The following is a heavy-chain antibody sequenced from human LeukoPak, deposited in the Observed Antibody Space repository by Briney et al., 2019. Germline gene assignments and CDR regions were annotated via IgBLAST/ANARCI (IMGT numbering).Heavy chain of an antibody. CDR1: GGSISSST. V-gene: IGHV3-30-3*01. CDR3: AKDLISIKALIPWDY. J-gene: IGHJ4*02. Sequence: PSETLSLTCTVSGGSISSSTYYWGWIRQPPGKGLEWVAVISYDGSNKYYADSVKGRFTISRDNSKNTLYLQMNSLRAEDTAVYYCAKDLISIKALIPWDYWGQGTLVTVSP. CDR2: ISYDGSNK.